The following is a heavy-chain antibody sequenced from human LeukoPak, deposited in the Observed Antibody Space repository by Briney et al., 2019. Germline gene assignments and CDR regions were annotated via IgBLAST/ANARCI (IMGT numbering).Heavy chain of an antibody. V-gene: IGHV3-33*06. CDR3: AKGRSHSTGWYFDY. Sequence: GFLRLFRAASGISFSTYCMQLVRQAPGKGAELGAVIWYDGNNKDYEESVKGRFIISRDNSKNMLYLQMTSLGADDTAIYYCAKGRSHSTGWYFDYWGQGTLVTVSS. CDR1: GISFSTYC. J-gene: IGHJ4*02. CDR2: IWYDGNNK. D-gene: IGHD6-19*01.